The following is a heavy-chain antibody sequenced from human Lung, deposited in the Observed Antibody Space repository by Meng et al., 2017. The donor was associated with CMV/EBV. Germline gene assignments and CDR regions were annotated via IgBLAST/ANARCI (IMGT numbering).Heavy chain of an antibody. CDR2: VFHTGDT. J-gene: IGHJ5*02. CDR3: ARGRSCVDGVCYDDHNYFGP. CDR1: GASMANFY. D-gene: IGHD2-21*02. V-gene: IGHV4-59*01. Sequence: LXCNISGASMANFYWTWIQQPPGKGLEWVGSVFHTGDTKYNSSLKGRLTLSVDTSRKQVSLRLVSLNTADTATYYCARGRSCVDGVCYDDHNYFGPWXQGTLVTVSS.